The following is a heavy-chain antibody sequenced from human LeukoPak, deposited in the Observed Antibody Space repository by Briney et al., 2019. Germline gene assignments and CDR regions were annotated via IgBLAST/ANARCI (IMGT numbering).Heavy chain of an antibody. CDR1: GFTFSDYY. V-gene: IGHV3-11*04. Sequence: PGGSLRLSCAASGFTFSDYYMSWIRQAPGKGLEWVSYISSSGSTIYYADSVKGRFTISRDNAKNSLYLQMNSLRAEDTAVYYCARVLTVTIFGFHRHYYYYMDVWGKGTTVTVSS. D-gene: IGHD3-3*01. J-gene: IGHJ6*03. CDR2: ISSSGSTI. CDR3: ARVLTVTIFGFHRHYYYYMDV.